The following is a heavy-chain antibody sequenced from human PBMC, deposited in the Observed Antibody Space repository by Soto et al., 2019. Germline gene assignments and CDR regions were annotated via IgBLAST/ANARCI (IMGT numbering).Heavy chain of an antibody. J-gene: IGHJ4*02. Sequence: SETLSLTCAVYGGSFSGYYWIWIRQPPGKGLEWIGEINHSGSTNYNPSLKSRVTISVDTSKNQFSLKLSSVTAADTAVYYCARGGIVLMVYARDFDYWGQGTLVTVSS. D-gene: IGHD2-8*01. CDR2: INHSGST. V-gene: IGHV4-34*01. CDR3: ARGGIVLMVYARDFDY. CDR1: GGSFSGYY.